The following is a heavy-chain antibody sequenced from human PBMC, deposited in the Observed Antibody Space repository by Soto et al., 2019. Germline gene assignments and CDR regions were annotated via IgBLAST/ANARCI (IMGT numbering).Heavy chain of an antibody. J-gene: IGHJ4*02. CDR2: IDSRGRTL. CDR3: ARQAARNYIDS. Sequence: GSLRISCAASGFTFSDYSMSWIRQAPGKGLEWLAFIDSRGRTLSYADSVKGRFTISRDNAKNSLYLQMHSLRADDTAVYYCARQAARNYIDSWGQGDVVTVS. V-gene: IGHV3-11*01. D-gene: IGHD6-6*01. CDR1: GFTFSDYS.